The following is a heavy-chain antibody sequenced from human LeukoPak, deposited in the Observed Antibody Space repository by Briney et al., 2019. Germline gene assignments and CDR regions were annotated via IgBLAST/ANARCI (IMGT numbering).Heavy chain of an antibody. V-gene: IGHV3-23*01. CDR2: ISGSGGST. J-gene: IGHJ4*02. Sequence: GGSLRLSCAASGFTFDDYAMSWVRQAPGKGLEWVSAISGSGGSTYYADSVKGRFTISRDNSKNTLYLQMNSLRAEDTAVYYCAKGLTPYSSGWYGGGYYFDYWGQGTLVTVSS. D-gene: IGHD6-19*01. CDR3: AKGLTPYSSGWYGGGYYFDY. CDR1: GFTFDDYA.